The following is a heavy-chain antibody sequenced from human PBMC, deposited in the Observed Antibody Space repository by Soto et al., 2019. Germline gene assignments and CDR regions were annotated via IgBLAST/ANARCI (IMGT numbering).Heavy chain of an antibody. CDR2: IYSDGST. V-gene: IGHV3-53*01. CDR3: ARGGLSNFDY. J-gene: IGHJ4*02. CDR1: GLSVSDNY. Sequence: LRLSCAASGLSVSDNYVSWVRQAPGKGLEWVSIIYSDGSTYYTDSVKGRFTLSRDNFQNTLYLQMNSLRVDDTAVYYCARGGLSNFDYWGQGTLVTVSS.